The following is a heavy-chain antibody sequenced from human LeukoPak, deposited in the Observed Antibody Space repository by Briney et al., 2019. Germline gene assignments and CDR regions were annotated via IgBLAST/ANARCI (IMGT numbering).Heavy chain of an antibody. D-gene: IGHD3-10*01. CDR2: IYYSGST. Sequence: SETLSLTCTVSGGSISSSSYYWGWIRQPPGKGLEWIGSIYYSGSTYYNPSLKSRVTISVDTSKNQFSLKLSSVTAADTAVYYCARGPNRVRWFDPWGQGTLVTVSS. J-gene: IGHJ5*02. CDR3: ARGPNRVRWFDP. CDR1: GGSISSSSYY. V-gene: IGHV4-39*07.